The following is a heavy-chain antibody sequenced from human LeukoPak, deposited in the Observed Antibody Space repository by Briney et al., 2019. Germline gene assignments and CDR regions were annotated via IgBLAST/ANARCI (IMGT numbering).Heavy chain of an antibody. D-gene: IGHD2-15*01. J-gene: IGHJ1*01. CDR3: AKWSGIVVVVAAEYFQH. CDR2: ISGSGGST. Sequence: GGSLRLSCAASGFTFSSYAMSWVHQAPGKGLEWVSAISGSGGSTYYADSVKGRFTISRDNSKNMLYLQMNSLRAEDTAVYYCAKWSGIVVVVAAEYFQHWGQGTLVTVSS. CDR1: GFTFSSYA. V-gene: IGHV3-23*01.